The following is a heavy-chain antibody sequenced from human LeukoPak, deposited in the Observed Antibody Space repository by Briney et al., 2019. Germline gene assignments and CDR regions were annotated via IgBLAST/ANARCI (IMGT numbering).Heavy chain of an antibody. J-gene: IGHJ3*02. V-gene: IGHV3-53*01. Sequence: GGSLTLSCTVSGFTVSSNSMSWVRQAPGKGLEWVSFIYSDNTHYSDSVKGGFTISRDNSKNTLYLQMNSLRAEDTAVYYCATYCSSTSCYLMDAFDIWGQGTMVTVSS. CDR3: ATYCSSTSCYLMDAFDI. D-gene: IGHD2-2*01. CDR2: IYSDNT. CDR1: GFTVSSNS.